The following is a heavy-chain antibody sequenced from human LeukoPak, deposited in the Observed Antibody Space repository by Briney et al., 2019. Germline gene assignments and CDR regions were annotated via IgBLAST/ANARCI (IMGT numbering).Heavy chain of an antibody. J-gene: IGHJ2*01. D-gene: IGHD6-13*01. CDR2: IYYSGST. Sequence: PSETLSLTCAVYGGSFSGYYWSWIRQPPGKGLEWIGYIYYSGSTNYNPSLKSRVTISVDTSKNQFSLKLSSVTAADTAVYYCARSAAADWYFDLWGRGTLVTVSS. CDR1: GGSFSGYY. CDR3: ARSAAADWYFDL. V-gene: IGHV4-59*01.